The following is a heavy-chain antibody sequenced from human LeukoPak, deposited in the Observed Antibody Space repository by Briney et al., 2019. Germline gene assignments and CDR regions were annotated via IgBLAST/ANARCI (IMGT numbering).Heavy chain of an antibody. J-gene: IGHJ6*03. V-gene: IGHV4-61*02. D-gene: IGHD3-10*01. Sequence: SETLSLTCTVSGGSISSGSYYWSWIRQPAGKGLEWIARIYTSGSTNYNPSLKSRVTISVDTSKNQFSLKLSSVTAADTAVYYCARGRMVRGVISFYYHYMDVWGKGTTVTVSS. CDR2: IYTSGST. CDR3: ARGRMVRGVISFYYHYMDV. CDR1: GGSISSGSYY.